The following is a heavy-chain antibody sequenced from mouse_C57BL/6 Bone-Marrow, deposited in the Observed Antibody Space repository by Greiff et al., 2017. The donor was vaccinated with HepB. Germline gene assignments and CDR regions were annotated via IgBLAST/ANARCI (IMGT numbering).Heavy chain of an antibody. CDR3: ARAPYDGYLYAMDY. V-gene: IGHV7-1*01. J-gene: IGHJ4*01. D-gene: IGHD2-3*01. Sequence: EVKLMESGGGLVQSGRSLRLSCATSGFTFSDFYMEWVRQAPGKGLEWIAASRNKANDYTTEYSASVKGRFIVSRDTSQSILYLQMNALRAEDTAIYYCARAPYDGYLYAMDYWGQGTSVTVSS. CDR2: SRNKANDYTT. CDR1: GFTFSDFY.